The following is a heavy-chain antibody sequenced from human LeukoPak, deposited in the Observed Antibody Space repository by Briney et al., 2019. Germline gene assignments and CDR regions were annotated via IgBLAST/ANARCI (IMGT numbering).Heavy chain of an antibody. J-gene: IGHJ4*02. CDR2: INPNSGGT. D-gene: IGHD3-10*01. CDR3: ARDRPLDADDYYGFYYFDY. CDR1: GYTFSGHY. V-gene: IGHV1-2*02. Sequence: ASVKVSCKASGYTFSGHYMHWVRQAPGQGLEWMGWINPNSGGTNHAQKFQGRVTMTRDTSISTAYMELSRLRSDDTAVYYCARDRPLDADDYYGFYYFDYWGQGTLVTVSS.